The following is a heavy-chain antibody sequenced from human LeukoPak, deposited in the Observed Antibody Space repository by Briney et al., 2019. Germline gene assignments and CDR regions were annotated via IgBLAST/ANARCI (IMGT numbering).Heavy chain of an antibody. CDR3: ARVWGVVVAAPFDY. J-gene: IGHJ4*02. CDR1: GFTFDDYG. Sequence: GGSLRLSCAASGFTFDDYGMSWVRQAPGKGLEWVSGINWNGGSTGYADSVKGRFTISRDNAKNSLYLQMNSLRAEDTAVYYCARVWGVVVAAPFDYWGQGTLVTVSS. D-gene: IGHD2-15*01. CDR2: INWNGGST. V-gene: IGHV3-20*04.